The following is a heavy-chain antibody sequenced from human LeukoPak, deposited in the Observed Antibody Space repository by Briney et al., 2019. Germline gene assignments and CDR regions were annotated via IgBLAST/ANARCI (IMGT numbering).Heavy chain of an antibody. Sequence: ASVKVSCKASGYTFTSFVITWVRRAPGQGLEWMGWISTYNGNTNYAQNLQGRVTMSTDTSTSTAYMDLRSLRSDDTAVYFCARVHYYYGSGLNAPYLDYWGQGTLVTVSS. V-gene: IGHV1-18*01. CDR3: ARVHYYYGSGLNAPYLDY. J-gene: IGHJ4*02. CDR1: GYTFTSFV. D-gene: IGHD3-10*01. CDR2: ISTYNGNT.